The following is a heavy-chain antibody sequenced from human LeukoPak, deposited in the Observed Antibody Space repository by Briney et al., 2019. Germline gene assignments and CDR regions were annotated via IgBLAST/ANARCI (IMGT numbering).Heavy chain of an antibody. V-gene: IGHV3-21*01. Sequence: PGGSLRLSCEASGFSFSLYTMNWVRQVPGKGLEWVSCINSGSSYIYYADSVKGRFTISRDNSKNTLYLQMNSLRAEDTAVYYCADPATLGAFDIWGQGTMVTVSS. CDR1: GFSFSLYT. CDR3: ADPATLGAFDI. J-gene: IGHJ3*02. CDR2: INSGSSYI. D-gene: IGHD2-15*01.